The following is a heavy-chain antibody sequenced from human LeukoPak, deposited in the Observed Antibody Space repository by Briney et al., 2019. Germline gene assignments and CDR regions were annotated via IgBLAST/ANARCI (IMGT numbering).Heavy chain of an antibody. D-gene: IGHD5-12*01. CDR2: MNPNSGNT. J-gene: IGHJ6*03. V-gene: IGHV1-8*02. Sequence: GASVKVSCKASGGTFSSYCISWVRQAPGQGLEWMGWMNPNSGNTGYAQKFQGRVTMTRNTSISTAYMELSSLRSEDTAVYYCARGRSGYDLGYYYYYMDVWGKGPTVTISS. CDR1: GGTFSSYC. CDR3: ARGRSGYDLGYYYYYMDV.